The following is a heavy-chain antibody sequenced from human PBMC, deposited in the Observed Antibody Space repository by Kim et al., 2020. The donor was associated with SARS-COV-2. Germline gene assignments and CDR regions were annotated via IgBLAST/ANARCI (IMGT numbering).Heavy chain of an antibody. CDR1: GFTFSSYG. J-gene: IGHJ4*02. CDR2: IWYDGSNK. CDR3: ARDPVGWGSYSPQFDY. V-gene: IGHV3-33*01. Sequence: GSLRLSCAASGFTFSSYGMHWVRQAPGKGLEWVAVIWYDGSNKYYADSVKGRFTISRDNSKNTLYLQMNSLRAEDTAVYYCARDPVGWGSYSPQFDYWGQGTLVTVSS. D-gene: IGHD3-16*01.